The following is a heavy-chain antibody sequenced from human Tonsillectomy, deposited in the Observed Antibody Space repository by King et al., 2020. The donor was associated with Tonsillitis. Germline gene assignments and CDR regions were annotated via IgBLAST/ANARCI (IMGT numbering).Heavy chain of an antibody. D-gene: IGHD3-22*01. Sequence: VQLVESGGGVVQPGGSLRLSCAASGFTFSSYGMHWVRQAPGKGLEWVAFIRYDGSNKYYADSVKGRFTISRDNSKNTQYLQMNSLRAEDTALYYCAKDSSRYDYDSSGYFDYWGQGTLVTVSS. CDR2: IRYDGSNK. CDR3: AKDSSRYDYDSSGYFDY. J-gene: IGHJ4*02. CDR1: GFTFSSYG. V-gene: IGHV3-30*02.